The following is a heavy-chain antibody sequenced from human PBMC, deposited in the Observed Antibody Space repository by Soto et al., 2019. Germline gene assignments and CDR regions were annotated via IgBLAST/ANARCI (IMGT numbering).Heavy chain of an antibody. J-gene: IGHJ3*02. V-gene: IGHV4-34*01. Sequence: SETLSLTCAVYGGSFSGYYWSWIRQPPGKGLEWNGEINHSGSTNYNPSLKSRVTISVDTSKNQFSLKLSSVTAADTAVYYCARGWVRYCYVPDAFDIWGQGTMVTVSS. D-gene: IGHD2-2*01. CDR3: ARGWVRYCYVPDAFDI. CDR1: GGSFSGYY. CDR2: INHSGST.